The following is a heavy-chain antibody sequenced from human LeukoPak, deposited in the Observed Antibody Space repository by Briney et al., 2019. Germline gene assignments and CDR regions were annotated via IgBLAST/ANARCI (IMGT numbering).Heavy chain of an antibody. J-gene: IGHJ4*02. CDR2: ISAYNGNT. Sequence: SAVKVPCKASGYTFINYAINWVRQAPGQAREGIGWISAYNGNTHYAHKLQRRVTITTDTSTVTAYMDLRSLRSDDTAVYYCARDRLGYCSGGSCYSSIDVADTWVHFDYWGQGTLVGVSS. V-gene: IGHV1-18*01. CDR3: ARDRLGYCSGGSCYSSIDVADTWVHFDY. CDR1: GYTFINYA. D-gene: IGHD2-15*01.